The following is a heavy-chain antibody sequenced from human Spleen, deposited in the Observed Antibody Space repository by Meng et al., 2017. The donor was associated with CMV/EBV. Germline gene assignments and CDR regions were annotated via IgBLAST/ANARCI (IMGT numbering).Heavy chain of an antibody. CDR1: GGTFSSYA. CDR3: ARNPLVLGYCSSTSCYTVNWFDP. D-gene: IGHD2-2*02. CDR2: IIPIFGTA. J-gene: IGHJ5*02. V-gene: IGHV1-69*05. Sequence: SVKVSCKASGGTFSSYAISWVRQAPGQGLEWMGGIIPIFGTANYAQKFQGRVTITTDESTSTAYMELSSLRSEDTAVYYCARNPLVLGYCSSTSCYTVNWFDPWGQGTLVTASS.